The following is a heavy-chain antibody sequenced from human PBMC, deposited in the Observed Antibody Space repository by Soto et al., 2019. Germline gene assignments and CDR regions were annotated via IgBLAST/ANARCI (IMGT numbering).Heavy chain of an antibody. CDR1: GFTFSSYG. D-gene: IGHD2-2*02. CDR2: IWYDGSNK. CDR3: ARDLVVVPAAIAAAGFYYYSGMDV. V-gene: IGHV3-33*01. J-gene: IGHJ6*02. Sequence: PGGSLRLSCAASGFTFSSYGMHWVRQAPGKGLEWVAVIWYDGSNKYYADSVKGRFTISRDNSKNTLSLQMNSLRAEDTAVYYCARDLVVVPAAIAAAGFYYYSGMDVWGQGTTVTVSS.